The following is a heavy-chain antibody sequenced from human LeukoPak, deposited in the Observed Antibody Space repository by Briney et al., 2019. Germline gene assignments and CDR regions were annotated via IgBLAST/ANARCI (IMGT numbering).Heavy chain of an antibody. CDR2: IYYSGST. CDR1: GGSISSYY. D-gene: IGHD2-2*01. CDR3: AGEVVVPAAMSGYYYYYGMDV. Sequence: SETLSLTCTVSGGSISSYYWSWIRQPPGKGLEWFVYIYYSGSTNYNPSLKSRVTISVDTSKNQFSLKLSSVTAADTAVYYCAGEVVVPAAMSGYYYYYGMDVWGQGTTVTVSS. V-gene: IGHV4-59*01. J-gene: IGHJ6*02.